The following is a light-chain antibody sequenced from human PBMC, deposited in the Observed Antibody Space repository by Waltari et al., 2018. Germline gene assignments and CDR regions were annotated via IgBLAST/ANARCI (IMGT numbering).Light chain of an antibody. J-gene: IGKJ2*01. CDR2: GAS. Sequence: DIVLTQSPGTLSLSPAERATLSCRASQSVSSSNLAWYQQKPGQAPRLLIYGASRRATDIPDRFSGSWSGTDFTRMISRLEPEDFAVYHCQQYDSSPPRYTFGQGTMLEI. V-gene: IGKV3-20*01. CDR1: QSVSSSN. CDR3: QQYDSSPPRYT.